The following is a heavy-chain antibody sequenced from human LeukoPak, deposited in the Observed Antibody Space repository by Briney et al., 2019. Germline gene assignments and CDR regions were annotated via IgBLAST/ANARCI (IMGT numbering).Heavy chain of an antibody. CDR2: IHYSGST. V-gene: IGHV4-39*01. J-gene: IGHJ6*02. D-gene: IGHD3-22*01. CDR1: GGSISSNNYY. CDR3: AEGYYYDSSGLDV. Sequence: RSSDTLSLTCTVSGGSISSNNYYWAWIRQPPGKGLDWIGSIHYSGSTYYNPSLKSRVSISVDTSKKQLSLKLSSVTAADTAVYYCAEGYYYDSSGLDVWGQGTTVTVSS.